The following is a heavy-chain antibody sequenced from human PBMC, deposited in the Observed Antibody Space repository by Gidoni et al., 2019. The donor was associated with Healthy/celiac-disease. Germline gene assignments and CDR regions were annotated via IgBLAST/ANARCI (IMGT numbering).Heavy chain of an antibody. Sequence: EVQLLESGGGLVQPGGSLRLSCAASGFTFSSYAMSWVRQAPGKGLEWVSAISGSGGSTYYADSVKGRFTISRDNSKNTLYLQMNSLRAEDTAVYYCAKDFGVAMVRGVIRNWFDPWGQGTLVTVSS. J-gene: IGHJ5*02. CDR1: GFTFSSYA. V-gene: IGHV3-23*01. D-gene: IGHD3-10*01. CDR2: ISGSGGST. CDR3: AKDFGVAMVRGVIRNWFDP.